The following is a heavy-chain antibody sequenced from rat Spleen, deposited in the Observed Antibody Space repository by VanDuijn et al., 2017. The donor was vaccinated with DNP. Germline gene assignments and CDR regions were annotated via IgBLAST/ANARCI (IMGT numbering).Heavy chain of an antibody. V-gene: IGHV5-31*01. J-gene: IGHJ1*01. CDR2: VPSSGGST. D-gene: IGHD5-1*01. CDR1: RFTFNSYW. CDR3: ARGSGTYYWYFDF. Sequence: EVQLVESGGGLVQPGRSLKLSCVASRFTFNSYWMAWIRQVPGKGLEWVASVPSSGGSTYYRDSVKGRFTISRDNAKSTLYLQMDSLRSEDTATYYCARGSGTYYWYFDFWGPGTMVTVSS.